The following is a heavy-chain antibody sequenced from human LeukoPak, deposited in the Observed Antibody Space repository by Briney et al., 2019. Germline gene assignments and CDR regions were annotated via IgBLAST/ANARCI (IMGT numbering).Heavy chain of an antibody. Sequence: ASVNVCCKVSGYTFTDLSIHWVRQAHGQGLEWMGGFDPEDGEIIYAQKFQGRVTMTKDTSTDTAYMEMSSLKSEDTAVYDCTTVDCSGASCSVGYFDYWGQGTLVTVSS. V-gene: IGHV1-24*01. CDR3: TTVDCSGASCSVGYFDY. J-gene: IGHJ4*02. D-gene: IGHD2-15*01. CDR2: FDPEDGEI. CDR1: GYTFTDLS.